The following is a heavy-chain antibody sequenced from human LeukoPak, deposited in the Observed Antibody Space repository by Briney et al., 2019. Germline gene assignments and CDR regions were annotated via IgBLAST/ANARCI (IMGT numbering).Heavy chain of an antibody. J-gene: IGHJ5*02. CDR1: GDSMRKWC. D-gene: IGHD3-10*01. Sequence: SETLSPTCAVSGDSMRKWCWSWIRQPAGKGLEWIGRIFATGDTNYNPSLKSRVAMSVDTSKNYFSLNLTSVTAADTAVYYCAREGDGYYYGSGRNNWFDPWGQGTLVTVSS. V-gene: IGHV4-4*07. CDR2: IFATGDT. CDR3: AREGDGYYYGSGRNNWFDP.